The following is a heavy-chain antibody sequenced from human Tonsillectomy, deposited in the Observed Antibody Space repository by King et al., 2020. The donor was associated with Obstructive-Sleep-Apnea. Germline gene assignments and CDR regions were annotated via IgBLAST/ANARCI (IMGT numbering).Heavy chain of an antibody. CDR3: ARDFNSGWGNYGMDV. Sequence: VQLVESGGGLVQPGGSLRLTCAASGFSVSSHYMSWVRQVPGKGLEWVSLLYVGGSTYYTDSVKGRFTISRDNSKNTLFLQMNSLRVDDTAVYYSARDFNSGWGNYGMDVWGQGTTVTVSS. J-gene: IGHJ6*02. V-gene: IGHV3-66*01. CDR1: GFSVSSHY. CDR2: LYVGGST. D-gene: IGHD6-19*01.